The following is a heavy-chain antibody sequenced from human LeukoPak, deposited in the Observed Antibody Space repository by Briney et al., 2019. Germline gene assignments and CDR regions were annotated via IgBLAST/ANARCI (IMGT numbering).Heavy chain of an antibody. CDR3: ASQTYYDFWCGYYMEFDY. D-gene: IGHD3-3*01. CDR2: IYHSGST. CDR1: GYSISSGYY. V-gene: IGHV4-38-2*01. Sequence: SETLSLTCAVSGYSISSGYYWGWIRQPPGKGLEWIGSIYHSGSTYYNPSLKSRVTISVDTSKNQFSLKLSSVTAADTAVYYCASQTYYDFWCGYYMEFDYWGQGTLVTVSS. J-gene: IGHJ4*02.